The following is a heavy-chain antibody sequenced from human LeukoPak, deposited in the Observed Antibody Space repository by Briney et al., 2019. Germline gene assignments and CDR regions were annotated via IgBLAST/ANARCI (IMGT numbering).Heavy chain of an antibody. D-gene: IGHD3-10*01. CDR3: TRLWSEYFDY. V-gene: IGHV3-7*03. CDR1: GFTFISYW. CDR2: IKQDGSEK. Sequence: GGSLRLSCAASGFTFISYWMSWVRQAPGKGLEWVANIKQDGSEKYYVDSVKGRFTISRDNAKNSLYLQMNSLRAEDTAVYYCTRLWSEYFDYWGQGTLVTVSS. J-gene: IGHJ4*02.